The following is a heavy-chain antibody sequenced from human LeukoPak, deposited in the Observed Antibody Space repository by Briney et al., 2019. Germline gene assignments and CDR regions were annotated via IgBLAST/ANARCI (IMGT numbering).Heavy chain of an antibody. Sequence: GSLRLSCAASGFTVSSNYMTWVRQAPGKGLEWVSVIYSGGSTYYTDSVKGRFTISRDSSKNTLYLQINSLRAEDTAVYYCARVLVGATGDYYGMDVWGQGTTVTVSS. CDR1: GFTVSSNY. CDR3: ARVLVGATGDYYGMDV. J-gene: IGHJ6*02. D-gene: IGHD1-26*01. V-gene: IGHV3-53*01. CDR2: IYSGGST.